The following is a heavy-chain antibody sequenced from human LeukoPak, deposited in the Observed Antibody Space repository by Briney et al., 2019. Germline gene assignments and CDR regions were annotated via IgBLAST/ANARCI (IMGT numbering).Heavy chain of an antibody. V-gene: IGHV1-8*03. CDR1: GYAFTSYD. Sequence: GASVKVSCKASGYAFTSYDINWVRQATGQGLEWMGWMNPNSGNTGYAQKFQGRVTITRNTSISTAYMELSSLRSEDTAVYYCARGVRRHSTSCYWFDPWGQGTLVTVSS. CDR3: ARGVRRHSTSCYWFDP. CDR2: MNPNSGNT. J-gene: IGHJ5*02. D-gene: IGHD2-2*01.